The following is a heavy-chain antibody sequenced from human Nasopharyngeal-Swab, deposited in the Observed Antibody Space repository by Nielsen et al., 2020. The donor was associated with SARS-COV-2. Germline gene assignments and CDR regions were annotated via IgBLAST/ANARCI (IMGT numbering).Heavy chain of an antibody. CDR1: GGSISSSTYY. CDR2: IYYGGST. J-gene: IGHJ4*02. Sequence: GSLRLSCTVSGGSISSSTYYWAWIRQPPGKGLEWIGSIYYGGSTYYNPSLKGRVTISVDTSKNQFSLKLSSVTAADTAVYYCATLSSSWYEYYFDYWGQGTLVTVSS. D-gene: IGHD6-13*01. V-gene: IGHV4-39*01. CDR3: ATLSSSWYEYYFDY.